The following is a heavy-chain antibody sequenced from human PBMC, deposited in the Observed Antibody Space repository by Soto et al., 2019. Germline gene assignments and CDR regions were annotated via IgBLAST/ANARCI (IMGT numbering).Heavy chain of an antibody. CDR2: IIPIFGTA. CDR1: EDTFRNYA. Sequence: QVELVQSGAEVKKPGSSVKVSCQASEDTFRNYAISWVRQAPGQGLEWLGGIIPIFGTANYAQNFQARVSITAATFANTVYLELSSLRSEEAAVYYCATTKLDSIAYYYWYVGLWGHGTLGPVSS. V-gene: IGHV1-69*06. D-gene: IGHD3-22*01. CDR3: ATTKLDSIAYYYWYVGL. J-gene: IGHJ2*01.